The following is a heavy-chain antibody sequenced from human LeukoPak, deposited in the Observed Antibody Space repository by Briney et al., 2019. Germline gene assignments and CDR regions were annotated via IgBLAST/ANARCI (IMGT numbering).Heavy chain of an antibody. J-gene: IGHJ6*02. CDR3: ARSGIVVPPHYYYYYGMDV. CDR1: GGTFSSYA. V-gene: IGHV1-3*01. D-gene: IGHD3-22*01. CDR2: INAGNGNT. Sequence: ASVKVSCKASGGTFSSYAISWVRQAPGQGLEWMGWINAGNGNTKYSQKFQGRVTITRDTSASTAYMELSSLRSEDTAVYYCARSGIVVPPHYYYYYGMDVWGQGTTVTVSS.